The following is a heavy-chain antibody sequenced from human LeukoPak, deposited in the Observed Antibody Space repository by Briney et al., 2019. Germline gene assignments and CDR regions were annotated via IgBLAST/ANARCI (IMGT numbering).Heavy chain of an antibody. CDR2: IIPIFGTA. Sequence: GASVKVSCKASGGTFSSYAISCVRQAPGQGLEWMGGIIPIFGTANYAQKFQGRVTITADESTSTAYMELSSLRSEDTAVYYCASRRGYSYGSRFDYWGQGTVVTVSS. CDR3: ASRRGYSYGSRFDY. J-gene: IGHJ4*02. CDR1: GGTFSSYA. D-gene: IGHD5-18*01. V-gene: IGHV1-69*13.